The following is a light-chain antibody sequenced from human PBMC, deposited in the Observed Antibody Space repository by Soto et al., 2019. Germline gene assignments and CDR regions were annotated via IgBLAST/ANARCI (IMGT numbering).Light chain of an antibody. CDR2: GAS. J-gene: IGKJ5*01. V-gene: IGKV3-20*01. CDR1: QTVNSNY. CDR3: QQYSGLPMT. Sequence: EIVVTQSPVTLSLSPGQTATLSCRASQTVNSNYLAWCQHKPGQAPRLLIYGASRRATGIPDRFSGSGSGTDFTLTITRLEPEDFAVYFCQQYSGLPMTFGQGTRLEIK.